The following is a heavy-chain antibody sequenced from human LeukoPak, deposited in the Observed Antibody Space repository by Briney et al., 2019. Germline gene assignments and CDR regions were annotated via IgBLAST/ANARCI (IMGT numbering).Heavy chain of an antibody. CDR2: IYTAGTT. Sequence: PSETLSLTCSVSGDSFSGHYWTWIRQTPGEGLQWIGYIYTAGTTKYNPSFKSRVTISIDMSQNQFSLTLDSVTAADTAVYFCAKGRNWFGLWGQGTLVTVSS. V-gene: IGHV4-4*08. CDR1: GDSFSGHY. J-gene: IGHJ5*02. CDR3: AKGRNWFGL.